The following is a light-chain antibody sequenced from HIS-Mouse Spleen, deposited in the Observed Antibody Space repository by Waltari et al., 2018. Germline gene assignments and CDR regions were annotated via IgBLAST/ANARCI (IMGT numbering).Light chain of an antibody. J-gene: IGLJ3*02. CDR1: SGSIASNY. CDR3: QSYDSSNWV. Sequence: NFMLTQPHSVSESPGKTVTISCTRSSGSIASNYVQWYQQRPGSAPTTGIYEDNQRPSGVRDRFSGSIDSAYNSASLTMSGLKTEDEADYYCQSYDSSNWVFGGGTKLTVL. V-gene: IGLV6-57*04. CDR2: EDN.